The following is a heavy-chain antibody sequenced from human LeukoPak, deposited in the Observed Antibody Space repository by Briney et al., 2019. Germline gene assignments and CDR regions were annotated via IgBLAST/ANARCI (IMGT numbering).Heavy chain of an antibody. J-gene: IGHJ6*02. CDR2: IWYDGSNK. CDR3: ARDGPGLQPYYYGMDV. CDR1: GFTFSSYG. V-gene: IGHV3-33*01. D-gene: IGHD4-11*01. Sequence: GGSLRLSCAASGFTFSSYGMHWVRQAPGKGLEWVAVIWYDGSNKYYADSVKGRFTISRDNSKNTLYLQMNSLRAEDTAVYYCARDGPGLQPYYYGMDVWGQGTTVTVSS.